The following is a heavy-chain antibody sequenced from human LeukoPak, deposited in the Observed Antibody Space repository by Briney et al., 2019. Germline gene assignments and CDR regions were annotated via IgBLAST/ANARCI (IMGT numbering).Heavy chain of an antibody. V-gene: IGHV4-39*07. CDR3: ARVGGDYSTWDY. J-gene: IGHJ4*02. CDR1: GGSISSSSYY. CDR2: IYHSGST. D-gene: IGHD4-11*01. Sequence: SETLSLTCTVSGGSISSSSYYWGWIRQPPGKGLEWIGSIYHSGSTYYNPSLKSRVTISVDTSKNQFSLKLSSVTAADTAVYYCARVGGDYSTWDYWGQGTLVTVSS.